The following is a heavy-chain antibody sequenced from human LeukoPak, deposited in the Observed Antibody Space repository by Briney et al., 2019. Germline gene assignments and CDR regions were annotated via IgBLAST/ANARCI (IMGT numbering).Heavy chain of an antibody. V-gene: IGHV3-15*01. CDR1: GFTFSNAW. J-gene: IGHJ4*02. D-gene: IGHD3-22*01. CDR3: TTGPYYYDSSGYYSFDY. CDR2: IKSKTDGGTT. Sequence: PGGSLRLSCAASGFTFSNAWMSWVRQAPGKGLEWVGRIKSKTDGGTTDYAAPVKGRFTISRDDSKNTLYLQMNSLKTEDTAVYYCTTGPYYYDSSGYYSFDYWGQGTLVTVSP.